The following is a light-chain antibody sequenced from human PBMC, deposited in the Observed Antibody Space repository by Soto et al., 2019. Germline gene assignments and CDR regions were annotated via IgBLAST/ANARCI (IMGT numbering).Light chain of an antibody. Sequence: QSVLTQPASVSGSPGQSITISCTGTSSDVGGYNYVSWYQQHPGKAPKLMIYEVSNRPSGVSNRFSGSKSGNTASLTISGPQAEDEADYYCSSYTISSSWVFGGGTKVTVL. V-gene: IGLV2-14*01. CDR2: EVS. J-gene: IGLJ3*02. CDR3: SSYTISSSWV. CDR1: SSDVGGYNY.